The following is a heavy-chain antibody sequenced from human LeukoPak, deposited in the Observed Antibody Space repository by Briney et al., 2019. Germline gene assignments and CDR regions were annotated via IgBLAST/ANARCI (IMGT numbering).Heavy chain of an antibody. D-gene: IGHD5-12*01. J-gene: IGHJ4*02. Sequence: PGGSLRLSCAASGFTFSSYAMHWVRQAPGKGLEWVAVISYDGSNKYYADSVKGRFTISRDNSKNTLYLQMNSLRAEDTAVYYCARAHGYSGSRGFDYWGQGTLVTVSS. CDR2: ISYDGSNK. CDR1: GFTFSSYA. V-gene: IGHV3-30-3*01. CDR3: ARAHGYSGSRGFDY.